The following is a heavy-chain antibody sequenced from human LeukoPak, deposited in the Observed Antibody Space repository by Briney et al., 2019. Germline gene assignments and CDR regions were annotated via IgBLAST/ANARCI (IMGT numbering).Heavy chain of an antibody. V-gene: IGHV3-30*03. CDR1: GFTFSSYG. D-gene: IGHD2-15*01. J-gene: IGHJ6*02. CDR2: ISYDGSNK. CDR3: ARNQDSATLHMDV. Sequence: GRSLRLSCAASGFTFSSYGMHWVRQAPGKGLEWVAVISYDGSNKYYADSVKGRFTISRDNSKNTLYLQMNSLRAADTAVYYCARNQDSATLHMDVWGQGTTVTVSS.